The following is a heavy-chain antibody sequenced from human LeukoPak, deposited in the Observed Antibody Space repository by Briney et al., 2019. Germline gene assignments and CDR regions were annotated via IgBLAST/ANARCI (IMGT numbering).Heavy chain of an antibody. CDR1: GFTFSTYE. V-gene: IGHV3-21*01. D-gene: IGHD3-3*01. CDR2: ITSDSRYI. J-gene: IGHJ5*02. Sequence: PGGSLRLSCAASGFTFSTYEMHWVRQAPGKGLEWVSSITSDSRYIFYADSVKGRFAISRDNAKNSLYLQMNGLRVEDTAIYYCARVYYASWSGQPLSQHWLDPWGQGTLVTVSS. CDR3: ARVYYASWSGQPLSQHWLDP.